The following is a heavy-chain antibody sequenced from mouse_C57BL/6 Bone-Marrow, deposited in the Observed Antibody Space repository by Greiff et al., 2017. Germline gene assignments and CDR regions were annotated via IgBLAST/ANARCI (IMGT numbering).Heavy chain of an antibody. J-gene: IGHJ4*01. CDR2: ISYSGST. V-gene: IGHV3-8*01. CDR1: GYSINSDY. D-gene: IGHD1-1*01. CDR3: ARSPRSTTVVPYAMDY. Sequence: EVHLVESGPGLAKPSQTLSLTCSVTGYSINSDYWNWIRKFPGNKLDYMGYISYSGSTYYNPSLKSRISITRDTSNNQYYLQLTSVTTEDTATYYCARSPRSTTVVPYAMDYWGQGTSVTVSS.